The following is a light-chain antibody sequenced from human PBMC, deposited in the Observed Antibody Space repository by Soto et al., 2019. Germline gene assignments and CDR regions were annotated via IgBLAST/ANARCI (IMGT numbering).Light chain of an antibody. J-gene: IGKJ3*01. Sequence: EIVMTQSPATLSVSPGERATLSCRASQSVNSKLAWYQQKPGRAPRLLIYGASTRATGIPARFSGSGSGTDFTLTISRLEPEDFAVYFCQQYGRSPLTFGPGTKVDIK. CDR3: QQYGRSPLT. CDR2: GAS. V-gene: IGKV3-15*01. CDR1: QSVNSK.